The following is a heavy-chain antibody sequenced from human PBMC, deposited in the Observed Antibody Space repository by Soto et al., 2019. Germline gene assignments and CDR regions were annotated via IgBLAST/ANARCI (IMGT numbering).Heavy chain of an antibody. V-gene: IGHV4-39*01. D-gene: IGHD6-19*01. CDR1: GGSISSSSYY. CDR2: IYYSGST. CDR3: VRNPGGVAVAGPFDY. Sequence: SETLSLTCTVSGGSISSSSYYWGWIRQPPGKGLEWIGSIYYSGSTYYNPSLKSRVTISVDTSKNQFSLKLSSVTAEDTAVYYCVRNPGGVAVAGPFDYWGQGTLVTVSS. J-gene: IGHJ4*02.